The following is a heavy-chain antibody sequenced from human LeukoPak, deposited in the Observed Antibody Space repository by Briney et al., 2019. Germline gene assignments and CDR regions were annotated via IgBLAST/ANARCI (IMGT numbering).Heavy chain of an antibody. J-gene: IGHJ4*02. D-gene: IGHD3-22*01. V-gene: IGHV3-30-3*01. CDR1: GFTFSSFA. Sequence: GGSLRLSCAASGFTFSSFAMHWVRQAPGKGLEWVAAISYDGRNKYYADSVQGRFTFSRDNSKNMLYLQMNSLRAEDTAVYYCARDGKPDYYDSSGYDYFDYWGQGTLDTVSS. CDR3: ARDGKPDYYDSSGYDYFDY. CDR2: ISYDGRNK.